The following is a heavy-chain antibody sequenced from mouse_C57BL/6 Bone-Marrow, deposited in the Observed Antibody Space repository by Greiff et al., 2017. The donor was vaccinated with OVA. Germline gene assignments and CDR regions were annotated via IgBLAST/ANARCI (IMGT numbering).Heavy chain of an antibody. CDR3: ARWAPYGYDYAMDY. CDR2: TFYSGIT. V-gene: IGHV3-3*01. D-gene: IGHD2-2*01. CDR1: GFSINSDCY. J-gene: IGHJ4*01. Sequence: VQLKQSAPSLVRPSQTLSLTCTVTGFSINSDCYWIWIRQFPGNKLEYIGYTFYSGITYYNPSLESRTYITRDTSKNQFSLKLSSVTTEDTATYYCARWAPYGYDYAMDYWGQGTSVTVSS.